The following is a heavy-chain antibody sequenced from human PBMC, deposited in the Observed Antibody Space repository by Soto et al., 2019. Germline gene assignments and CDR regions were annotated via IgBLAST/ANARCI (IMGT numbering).Heavy chain of an antibody. Sequence: ASLKVSCKASGYTFTSHDINWMRQATGQGLEWMGWMNPNSGHTIYAQKFQGRVTMTRDTSISTAYMELTNLRSEDTAIYYCASDMSTTWGQGTLVTVSS. CDR2: MNPNSGHT. D-gene: IGHD2-2*01. V-gene: IGHV1-8*01. CDR3: ASDMSTT. J-gene: IGHJ5*02. CDR1: GYTFTSHD.